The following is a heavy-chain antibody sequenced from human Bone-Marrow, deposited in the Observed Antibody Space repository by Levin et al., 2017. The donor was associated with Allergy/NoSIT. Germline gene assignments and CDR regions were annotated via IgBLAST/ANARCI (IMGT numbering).Heavy chain of an antibody. D-gene: IGHD6-13*01. CDR2: IYYSGSS. Sequence: SETLSLTCTVSGGSISGYYWTWIRQPPGKGLEWIGYIYYSGSSNYSPSLKSRVTISIDTSKRQFSLKLSSVTAADTAGSYCARQHQLEYNGVDVCGQGTPVNVSS. V-gene: IGHV4-59*08. CDR3: ARQHQLEYNGVDV. CDR1: GGSISGYY. J-gene: IGHJ6*01.